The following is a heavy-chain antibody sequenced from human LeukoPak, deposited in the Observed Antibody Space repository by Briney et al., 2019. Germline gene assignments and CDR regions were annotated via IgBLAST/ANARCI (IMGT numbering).Heavy chain of an antibody. J-gene: IGHJ4*02. D-gene: IGHD2-2*01. CDR3: ARDRLEYCTSTNCYYFLDY. V-gene: IGHV4-4*07. Sequence: SETLSLTCTVSGGSISSYYWSWIRQPAGKGLEWIGRIYTSGSTNYNPSLKSRVTMSVDTSKNQVSLKLSSVTTADTAVYYCARDRLEYCTSTNCYYFLDYWGQGTLVTVSS. CDR2: IYTSGST. CDR1: GGSISSYY.